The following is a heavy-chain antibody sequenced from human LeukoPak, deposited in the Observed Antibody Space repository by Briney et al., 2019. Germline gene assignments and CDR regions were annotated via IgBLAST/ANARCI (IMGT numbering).Heavy chain of an antibody. CDR1: GFTFNNYA. CDR3: ARDSYYYGSGSYFSYFDF. Sequence: PGGSLRLSCAASGFTFNNYAMHWVRQAPGKGLEWLAVISYDGSNKYYADSVKGRFTISRDSSKNTLYLQMSSLSAEDTAVYFCARDSYYYGSGSYFSYFDFWGQGTLVSVSS. D-gene: IGHD3-10*01. CDR2: ISYDGSNK. V-gene: IGHV3-30-3*01. J-gene: IGHJ4*02.